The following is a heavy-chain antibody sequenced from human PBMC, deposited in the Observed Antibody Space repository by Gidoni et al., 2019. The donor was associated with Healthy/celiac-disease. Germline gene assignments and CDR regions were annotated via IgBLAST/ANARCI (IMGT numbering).Heavy chain of an antibody. CDR1: GFTFSDYY. Sequence: QVQLVESGGGLVKPGGSLRLSSAAPGFTFSDYYMSWLRQAPGKGLECVSYFSSIGSTIYYADSVKGRFTISRDNAKNSLYLQMNSLRAEDTAVYYCARAARTYDSSGYFFNVDAFDIWGQGTMVTVSS. D-gene: IGHD3-22*01. CDR3: ARAARTYDSSGYFFNVDAFDI. J-gene: IGHJ3*02. CDR2: FSSIGSTI. V-gene: IGHV3-11*01.